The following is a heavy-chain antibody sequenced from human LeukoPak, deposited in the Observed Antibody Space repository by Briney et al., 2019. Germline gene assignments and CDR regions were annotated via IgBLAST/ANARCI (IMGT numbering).Heavy chain of an antibody. V-gene: IGHV1-2*02. J-gene: IGHJ4*02. CDR3: ARSWVVAATRYYFDY. D-gene: IGHD2-15*01. CDR2: INPNSGGT. CDR1: GYTFTGYY. Sequence: LWASVKVSCKASGYTFTGYYMHWVRQAPGQGLEWMGWINPNSGGTNYAQKFQGRVTMTRDTSISTAYMELSRLRSDDTAVYYCARSWVVAATRYYFDYWGQGTLSPSPQ.